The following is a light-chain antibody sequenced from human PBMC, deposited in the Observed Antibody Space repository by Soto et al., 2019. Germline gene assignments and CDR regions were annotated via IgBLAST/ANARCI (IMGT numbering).Light chain of an antibody. Sequence: IQLTQSPSSLSASVGDRVTITCRASQGISSNLAWYQQKPGRAPKLLIFGASTLQSGVPSTFSGSGSGADFILAISSLLPEDFVILFCQQLNSYPPCTFGQGTKVQIK. J-gene: IGKJ1*01. CDR1: QGISSN. V-gene: IGKV1-9*01. CDR2: GAS. CDR3: QQLNSYPPCT.